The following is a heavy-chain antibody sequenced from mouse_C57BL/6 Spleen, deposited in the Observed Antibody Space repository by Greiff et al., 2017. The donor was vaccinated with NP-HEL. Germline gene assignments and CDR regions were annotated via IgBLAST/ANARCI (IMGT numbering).Heavy chain of an antibody. D-gene: IGHD2-3*01. CDR3: VGWFYFDY. J-gene: IGHJ2*01. CDR1: GYTFTSYW. Sequence: VQLQQSGAELVRPGSSVKLSCKASGYTFTSYWMHWVKQRPIQGLEWIGNIDPSDSETHYNQKFKDKATLTVDKSSSTAYMQLSSLTSEDSAVYYCVGWFYFDYWGQGTTLTVSS. CDR2: IDPSDSET. V-gene: IGHV1-52*01.